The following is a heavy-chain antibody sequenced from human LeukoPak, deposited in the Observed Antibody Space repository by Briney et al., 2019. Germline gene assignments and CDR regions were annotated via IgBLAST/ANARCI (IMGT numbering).Heavy chain of an antibody. D-gene: IGHD3-22*01. CDR2: ISGSGGST. CDR1: GFTFSSYA. Sequence: PGGSLRLSCAASGFTFSSYAMSWVRQAPGKGLEWVSAISGSGGSTYYADSVKGRFTISRDNSKNTLYLQMNSLRAEDTAVYYCARDRYYYDSSGYYFDYWGQGTLVTVSS. V-gene: IGHV3-23*01. J-gene: IGHJ4*02. CDR3: ARDRYYYDSSGYYFDY.